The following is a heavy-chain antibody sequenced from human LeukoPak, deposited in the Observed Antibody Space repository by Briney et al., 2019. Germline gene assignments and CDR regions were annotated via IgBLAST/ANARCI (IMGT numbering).Heavy chain of an antibody. Sequence: GGSLRLSCAASGFTFSSYAMNWVRQAPGKGLEWVSSISDSGGNTYYADSVRGRFTISRDNSKNTLYLQVNSLRAEDTAVYYCASGGSGPYYFDYWGQGTLVTVSS. V-gene: IGHV3-23*01. CDR3: ASGGSGPYYFDY. D-gene: IGHD2-15*01. CDR1: GFTFSSYA. CDR2: ISDSGGNT. J-gene: IGHJ4*02.